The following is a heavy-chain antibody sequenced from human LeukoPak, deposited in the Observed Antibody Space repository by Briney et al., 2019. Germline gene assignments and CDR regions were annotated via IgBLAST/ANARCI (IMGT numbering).Heavy chain of an antibody. CDR1: GFTFSSYG. V-gene: IGHV3-23*01. CDR3: ARDTGSGYCTGGRCRGAFDI. CDR2: ISGSGGNT. D-gene: IGHD2-15*01. Sequence: PGGSLRLSCAASGFTFSSYGMNWVRQAPGKGLEWVSGISGSGGNTYYADSVKGRFTISRDTPKNTLYLQMNSLRAEDTAVYYCARDTGSGYCTGGRCRGAFDIWGQGTKVTVSS. J-gene: IGHJ3*02.